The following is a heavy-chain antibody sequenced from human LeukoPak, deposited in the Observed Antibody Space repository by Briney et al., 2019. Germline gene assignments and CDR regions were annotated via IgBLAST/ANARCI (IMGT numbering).Heavy chain of an antibody. CDR3: ARDGRYTEFDY. V-gene: IGHV3-33*01. Sequence: GGSLRLPCAASGFTFRSYGMHWVRQAPGKGLEWVAVIWNDGSNKYYADSVKGRFTISRDNSKNTLYLQMNSLRAEDTAVYYCARDGRYTEFDYWGQGTLVTVSS. D-gene: IGHD5-18*01. CDR2: IWNDGSNK. J-gene: IGHJ4*02. CDR1: GFTFRSYG.